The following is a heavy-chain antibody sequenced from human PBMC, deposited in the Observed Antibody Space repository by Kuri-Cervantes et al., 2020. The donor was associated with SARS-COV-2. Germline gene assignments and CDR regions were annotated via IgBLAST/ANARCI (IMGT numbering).Heavy chain of an antibody. Sequence: GSLRLSCTVSGGSISSYYWNWIRQPPGKGLEWLGFVNDSGSTNYNPSLKSRVTISVDTSKNQFSLKLSSVTAADTAVYYCARASPYYYYYYGMDVWGQGTTVTVSS. V-gene: IGHV4-59*12. CDR3: ARASPYYYYYYGMDV. CDR2: VNDSGST. J-gene: IGHJ6*02. CDR1: GGSISSYY.